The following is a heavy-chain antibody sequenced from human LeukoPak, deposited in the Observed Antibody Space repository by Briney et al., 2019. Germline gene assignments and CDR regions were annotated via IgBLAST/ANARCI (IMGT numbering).Heavy chain of an antibody. CDR2: IKQDGSEK. CDR3: ARDPPYCSGGSCPS. J-gene: IGHJ5*02. CDR1: GFTFSSYW. V-gene: IGHV3-7*01. Sequence: PGGSLRLSCAASGFTFSSYWMSWVRQAPGKGLEWVANIKQDGSEKYYVDSVKGRFTISRDNAKNSLYLQMNSLRAEDTAVYYCARDPPYCSGGSCPSWGQGTLVTVSS. D-gene: IGHD2-15*01.